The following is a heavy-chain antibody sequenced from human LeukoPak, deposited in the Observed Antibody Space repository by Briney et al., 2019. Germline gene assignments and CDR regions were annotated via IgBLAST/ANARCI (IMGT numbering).Heavy chain of an antibody. J-gene: IGHJ5*02. Sequence: GGSLRLSCAASGFTFDDYGMSWVRQAPGKGLEWVSGINWNGGSTGYADSVKGRFTISRDNAKNSLYLQMNSLRAEDTALYYCARDLGQYYDTSDNWFDPWGQGTLVTVSS. V-gene: IGHV3-20*04. CDR2: INWNGGST. CDR3: ARDLGQYYDTSDNWFDP. CDR1: GFTFDDYG. D-gene: IGHD3-22*01.